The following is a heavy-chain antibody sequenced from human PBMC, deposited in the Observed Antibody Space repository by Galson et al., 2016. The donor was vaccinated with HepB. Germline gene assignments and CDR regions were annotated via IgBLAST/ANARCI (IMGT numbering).Heavy chain of an antibody. Sequence: SETLSLTCAVYGGSFSGYAWSWIRQPPGKGLEWIGQINDSGRTNYNPSLKSRVTKTVDTSKNQFSLNLNSVTAADTAVYYCARGGRWDDYFNYWGQGTLATVSS. CDR3: ARGGRWDDYFNY. V-gene: IGHV4-34*01. D-gene: IGHD1-26*01. CDR1: GGSFSGYA. J-gene: IGHJ4*02. CDR2: INDSGRT.